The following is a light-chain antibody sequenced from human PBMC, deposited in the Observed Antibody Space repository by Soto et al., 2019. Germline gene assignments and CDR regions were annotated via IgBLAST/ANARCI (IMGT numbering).Light chain of an antibody. J-gene: IGKJ1*01. Sequence: DIVMNQSPDSLAVSLVESSTINCKSSQIVAYSSNDKNYLAWYQQKPGQPPKLLIYWASTRESGVPDRFSGSGSGTDFTLTISSLQAEDVAVYYCQQYYRTPPWTFGQGTKVDI. CDR2: WAS. CDR3: QQYYRTPPWT. V-gene: IGKV4-1*01. CDR1: QIVAYSSNDKNY.